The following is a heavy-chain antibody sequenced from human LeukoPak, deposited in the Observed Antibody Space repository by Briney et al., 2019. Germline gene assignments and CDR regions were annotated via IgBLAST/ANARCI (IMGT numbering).Heavy chain of an antibody. D-gene: IGHD2-15*01. V-gene: IGHV4-30-4*08. CDR2: IYYSGST. Sequence: SETLSLTCTVSGGSISSGDYYWSWIRQPPGTGLEWIGYIYYSGSTYYNPSLKSRVTISVDTSKNQFSLKLSSVTAADTAVYYCARATAPSSPYWPAVPLFDYWGQGTLVTVSS. J-gene: IGHJ4*02. CDR1: GGSISSGDYY. CDR3: ARATAPSSPYWPAVPLFDY.